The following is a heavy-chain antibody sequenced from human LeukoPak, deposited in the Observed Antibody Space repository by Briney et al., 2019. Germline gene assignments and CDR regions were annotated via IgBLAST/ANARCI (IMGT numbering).Heavy chain of an antibody. CDR1: GGSISNYY. CDR3: ARAQGWPETLGY. J-gene: IGHJ4*02. CDR2: INYSGST. V-gene: IGHV4-59*01. Sequence: SETLSLTCTVSGGSISNYYCSWVRQPPGKGLEWIGYINYSGSTNYNPSLKSRVTMSVDTSKNQFSLRLTSVTAADTAVYYCARAQGWPETLGYWGQGTLVTVSS. D-gene: IGHD6-19*01.